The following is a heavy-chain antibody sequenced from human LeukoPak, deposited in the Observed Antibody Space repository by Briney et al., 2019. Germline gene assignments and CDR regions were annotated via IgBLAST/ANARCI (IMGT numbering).Heavy chain of an antibody. V-gene: IGHV4-34*01. CDR1: GGSFSGYY. J-gene: IGHJ4*02. CDR3: ARGVGIVVVPAARRHFDY. CDR2: INHSGSA. Sequence: PSETLSLTCAVYGGSFSGYYWSWIRQPPGQGLEWIGEINHSGSANYNPSLKSRVTMSVATSKTQFSLKLSSVTAADTAVYYCARGVGIVVVPAARRHFDYWGQGTLVTVSS. D-gene: IGHD2-2*01.